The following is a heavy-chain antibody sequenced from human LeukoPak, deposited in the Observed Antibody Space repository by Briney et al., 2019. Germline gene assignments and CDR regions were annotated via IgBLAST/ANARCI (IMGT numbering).Heavy chain of an antibody. V-gene: IGHV3-7*01. D-gene: IGHD3-9*01. CDR2: IKEDGSEK. J-gene: IGHJ4*02. Sequence: PGGSLRLSCAASGFTFSSYGMHWVRQAPGKGLEWVANIKEDGSEKHYVDSVKGRFSISRDNAKNSVYLQMNSLRAEDTAVHYCARDRYFSYWGQGTLVTVSS. CDR1: GFTFSSYG. CDR3: ARDRYFSY.